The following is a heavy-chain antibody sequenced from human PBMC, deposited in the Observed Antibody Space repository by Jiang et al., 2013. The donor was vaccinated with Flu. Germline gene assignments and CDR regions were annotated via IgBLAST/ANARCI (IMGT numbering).Heavy chain of an antibody. CDR2: IYYSGST. V-gene: IGHV4-39*01. CDR1: GGSISSSSYY. J-gene: IGHJ4*02. CDR3: ATSYYGSGRD. D-gene: IGHD3-10*01. Sequence: ETLSLTCTVSGGSISSSSYYWGWIRQPPGKGLEWIGSIYYSGSTYYNPSLKSRVTISVDTSKNQFSLKLSSVTAADTAVYYCATSYYGSGRDWGQGTLVTVSS.